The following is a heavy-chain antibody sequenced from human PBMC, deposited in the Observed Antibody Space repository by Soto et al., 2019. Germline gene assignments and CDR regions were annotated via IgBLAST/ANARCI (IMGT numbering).Heavy chain of an antibody. CDR2: ICNSGTT. J-gene: IGHJ6*02. CDR1: GGSIRSYC. CDR3: ARVSLGYYYGMDV. V-gene: IGHV4-59*01. Sequence: SETLSLTCTVSGGSIRSYCWTWIRQPPGEGLEWIGYICNSGTTNYNPSLKSRVTISVDTSKNQFSLQLSSVTAADTAVYYCARVSLGYYYGMDVWGQGTTVTVSS.